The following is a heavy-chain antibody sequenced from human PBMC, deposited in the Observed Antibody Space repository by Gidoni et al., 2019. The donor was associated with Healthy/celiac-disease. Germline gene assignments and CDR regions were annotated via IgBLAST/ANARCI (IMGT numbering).Heavy chain of an antibody. CDR3: ARMGYSSGWSERDFDY. V-gene: IGHV3-48*03. J-gene: IGHJ4*02. CDR1: GFSFSSYE. Sequence: EVQLVESGGGLVQPGGSLRLSCAASGFSFSSYEMNWVRQAPGKGLEWVSYISSSGSTIYYADSVKGRFTISRDNAKNSLYLQMNSLRAEDTAVYYCARMGYSSGWSERDFDYWGQGTLVTVSS. CDR2: ISSSGSTI. D-gene: IGHD6-19*01.